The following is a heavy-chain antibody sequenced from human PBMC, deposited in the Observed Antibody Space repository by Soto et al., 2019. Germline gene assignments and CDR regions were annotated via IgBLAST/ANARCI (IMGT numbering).Heavy chain of an antibody. CDR3: AKGGLRYFDWLTDFDY. CDR2: ISYDGSNK. D-gene: IGHD3-9*01. Sequence: QVQLVESGGGVVQPGRSLRLSCAASGFTFSSYGMHWVRQAPGKGLEWVAVISYDGSNKYYADSVKGRFTISRDNSKNTLYLEMNSLRAEDTAVYYCAKGGLRYFDWLTDFDYWGQGTLVTVSS. J-gene: IGHJ4*02. CDR1: GFTFSSYG. V-gene: IGHV3-30*18.